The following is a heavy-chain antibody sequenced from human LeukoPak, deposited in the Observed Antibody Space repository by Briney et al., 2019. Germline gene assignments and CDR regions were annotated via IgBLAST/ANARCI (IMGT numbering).Heavy chain of an antibody. V-gene: IGHV3-30-3*01. CDR3: ASSIPYSNYSFWYFDL. D-gene: IGHD4-11*01. CDR1: GFTFSSYA. J-gene: IGHJ2*01. CDR2: ISYDGSNK. Sequence: GRSLRLSCAASGFTFSSYAMHWVRQAPGKGLEWVAVISYDGSNKYYADSVKGRFTISRDNSKNTLCLQMNSLRAEDTAVYYCASSIPYSNYSFWYFDLWGRGTLVTVSS.